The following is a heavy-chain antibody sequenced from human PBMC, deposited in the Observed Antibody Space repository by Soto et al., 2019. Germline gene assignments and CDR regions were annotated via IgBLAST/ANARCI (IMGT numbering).Heavy chain of an antibody. CDR3: ARGGDCSGGSCYYYYYYYMDV. CDR1: GGSFSGYY. J-gene: IGHJ6*03. D-gene: IGHD2-15*01. CDR2: INHSGST. V-gene: IGHV4-34*01. Sequence: QVQLQQWGAGLLKPSETLSLTCAVYGGSFSGYYWSWIRQPPGKGLEWIGEINHSGSTNYNPSLKSRVTISVDKSKNQFSLKLSSVTAADTAVYYCARGGDCSGGSCYYYYYYYMDVWGKGTTVTVSS.